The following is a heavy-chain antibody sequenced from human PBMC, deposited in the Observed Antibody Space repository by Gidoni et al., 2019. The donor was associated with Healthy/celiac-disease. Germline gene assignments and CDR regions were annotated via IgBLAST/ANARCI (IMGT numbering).Heavy chain of an antibody. D-gene: IGHD5-18*01. CDR2: ISSSSSYT. V-gene: IGHV3-11*06. J-gene: IGHJ3*02. CDR3: ARDTAARDAFVI. Sequence: QVQLVESGVGLVKPGGSLRLSCAASGFTFSDYYMSWIRQAPGKGLEWVSYISSSSSYTNYADSVKGRFTIYRDNAKNSLYLQRNSLRAEDTAVYYCARDTAARDAFVIWGQGTMVTVSS. CDR1: GFTFSDYY.